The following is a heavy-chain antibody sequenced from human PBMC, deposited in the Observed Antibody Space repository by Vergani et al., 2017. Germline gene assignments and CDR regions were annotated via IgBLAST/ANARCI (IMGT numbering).Heavy chain of an antibody. CDR2: ISGSGGST. CDR1: GFTFSSYA. CDR3: ATKWSGSFDN. J-gene: IGHJ4*02. Sequence: EVQLLESGGGLVQSGGSLRLSCAASGFTFSSYAMSGVRQAPGKGLEWVSGISGSGGSTYYADSVKGRFTISRDNSKNMLYLQMNSLRAEDTAVYYCATKWSGSFDNWGQGTLVTVSS. V-gene: IGHV3-23*01. D-gene: IGHD3-3*01.